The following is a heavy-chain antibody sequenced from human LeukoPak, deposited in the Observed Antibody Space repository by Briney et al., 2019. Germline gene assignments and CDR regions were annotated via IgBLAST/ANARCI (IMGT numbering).Heavy chain of an antibody. Sequence: GGSLRLSCAASGFTFSSYWMHWVRQAPGNGLVWFSRINSDGSSTSYADSVKGRFTISRDNAKNTLYLQMNSLRAEDTAVYYCARDIVGATEPFWGQGTLVTVSS. D-gene: IGHD1-26*01. CDR2: INSDGSST. V-gene: IGHV3-74*01. J-gene: IGHJ4*02. CDR1: GFTFSSYW. CDR3: ARDIVGATEPF.